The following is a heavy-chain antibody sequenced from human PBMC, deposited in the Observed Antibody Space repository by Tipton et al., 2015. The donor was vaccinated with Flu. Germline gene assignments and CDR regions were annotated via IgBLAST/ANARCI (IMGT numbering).Heavy chain of an antibody. Sequence: TLSLTCTVSGGSISSGGSYWSWIRQHPGKGLEWIGSIYHTGSTYYNPSLKSRVTISVDTSKNQFSLKLSSVTAADTAVYYCARGIYISSSWYVGRGDPNKNDYWGQGTLVTVSS. CDR3: ARGIYISSSWYVGRGDPNKNDY. CDR1: GGSISSGGSY. J-gene: IGHJ4*02. V-gene: IGHV4-39*07. CDR2: IYHTGST. D-gene: IGHD6-13*01.